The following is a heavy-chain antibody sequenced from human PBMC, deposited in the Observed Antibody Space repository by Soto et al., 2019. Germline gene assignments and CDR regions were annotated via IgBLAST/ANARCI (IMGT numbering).Heavy chain of an antibody. CDR3: XXEXNNYRAQRRRVTTKADTAMTEFFLSHTSVAAADTVVQDCSRDLTGNAYCGFDS. CDR2: TDYRSKWYN. D-gene: IGHD2-21*01. J-gene: IGHJ4*02. Sequence: SQTLSLTCAISGDSVSSNSAAWNWIRQSPSRGLEGLGRTDYRSKWYNDYAVSVKSRITIXXDTSKNGFSLQLNSVTPEDTAVXXXXXEXNNYRAQRRRVTTKADTAMTEFFLSHTSVAAADTVVQDCSRDLTGNAYCGFDSLGQATMVTVSS. CDR1: GDSVSSNSAA. V-gene: IGHV6-1*01.